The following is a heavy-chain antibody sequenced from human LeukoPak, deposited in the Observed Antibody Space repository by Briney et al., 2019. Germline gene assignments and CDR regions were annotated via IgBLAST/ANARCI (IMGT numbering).Heavy chain of an antibody. CDR2: IKQDGSEK. V-gene: IGHV3-7*05. D-gene: IGHD3-10*01. CDR1: GFTFSSYW. J-gene: IGHJ4*02. Sequence: GGSLRLSCAASGFTFSSYWMSWVRQAPGKGREWVANIKQDGSEKYYVASVKGRFTISRDNAKNSLYLQMNSLRAEDTAVYYCARDRATMVRGVSYYFDYWGQGTLVTVSS. CDR3: ARDRATMVRGVSYYFDY.